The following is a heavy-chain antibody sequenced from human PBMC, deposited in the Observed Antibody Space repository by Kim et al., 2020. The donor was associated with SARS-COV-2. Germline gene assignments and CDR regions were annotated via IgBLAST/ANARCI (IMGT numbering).Heavy chain of an antibody. CDR2: ISYDGSNK. V-gene: IGHV3-30*18. Sequence: GGSLRLSCAASGFTFSSYGMHWVRQAPGKGLEWVAVISYDGSNKYYADSVKGRFTISRDNSKNTLYLQMNSLRAEDTAVYYCAKVSGDYGDYLYWYFDLWGRGTLVTVSS. CDR3: AKVSGDYGDYLYWYFDL. J-gene: IGHJ2*01. CDR1: GFTFSSYG. D-gene: IGHD4-17*01.